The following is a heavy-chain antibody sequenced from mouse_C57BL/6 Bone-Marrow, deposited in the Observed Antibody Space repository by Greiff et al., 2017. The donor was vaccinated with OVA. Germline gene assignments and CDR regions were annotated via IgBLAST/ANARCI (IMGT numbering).Heavy chain of an antibody. CDR3: ARNSFYGNYEAWFAY. CDR2: IWTGGGT. Sequence: VKLVESGPGLVAPSQSLSITCTVSGFSLTSYAISWVRQPPGKGLEWLGVIWTGGGTNYNSALKSRLSISKDNSKSQVFLKMNSLQTDDTARYYCARNSFYGNYEAWFAYWGQGTLVTVSA. CDR1: GFSLTSYA. D-gene: IGHD2-10*01. J-gene: IGHJ3*01. V-gene: IGHV2-9-1*01.